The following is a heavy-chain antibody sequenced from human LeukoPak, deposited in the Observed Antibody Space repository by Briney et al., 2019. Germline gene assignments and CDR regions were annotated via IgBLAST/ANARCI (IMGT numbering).Heavy chain of an antibody. J-gene: IGHJ4*02. CDR2: INPNSGGT. D-gene: IGHD1-1*01. CDR1: GYTFTGYY. Sequence: ASVKVSCKASGYTFTGYYMHWVRQAPGQGLEWMGWINPNSGGTNYAQKFQGRVTMTRDTSISTAYMELSRLRSDDTAVYYCTTDPLYNWNDDPRVWGQGTLVTVSS. CDR3: TTDPLYNWNDDPRV. V-gene: IGHV1-2*02.